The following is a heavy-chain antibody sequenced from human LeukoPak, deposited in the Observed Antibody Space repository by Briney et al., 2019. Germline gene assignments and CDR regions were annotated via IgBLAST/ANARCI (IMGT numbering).Heavy chain of an antibody. CDR2: IYYSGST. V-gene: IGHV4-39*07. CDR3: ARDLWGIVGAHNWFDP. D-gene: IGHD1-26*01. Sequence: SETLSLTCTVPGGSISSSSYYWGWIRQPPGEGLEWIGSIYYSGSTYYNPSLKSRVTISVDTSKNQSSLKLSSVTAADTAVYYCARDLWGIVGAHNWFDPWGQGTLVTVSS. J-gene: IGHJ5*02. CDR1: GGSISSSSYY.